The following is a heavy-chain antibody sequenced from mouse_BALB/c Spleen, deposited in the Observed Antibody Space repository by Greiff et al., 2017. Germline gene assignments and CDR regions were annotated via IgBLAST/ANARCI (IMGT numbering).Heavy chain of an antibody. V-gene: IGHV5-17*02. CDR2: ISSGSSTI. Sequence: EVQLMESGGGLVQPGGSRKLSCAASGFTFSSFGMHWVRQAPEKGLEWVAYISSGSSTIYYADTVKGRFTISRDNPKNTLFLQMTSLRSEDTAMYYCARGGNYRVYYFDYWGQGTTLTVSS. CDR3: ARGGNYRVYYFDY. J-gene: IGHJ2*01. D-gene: IGHD2-1*01. CDR1: GFTFSSFG.